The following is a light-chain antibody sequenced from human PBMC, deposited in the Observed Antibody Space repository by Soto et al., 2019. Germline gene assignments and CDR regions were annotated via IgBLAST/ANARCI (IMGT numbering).Light chain of an antibody. CDR2: DAS. Sequence: EVELTQSPAILSLSPGETATLSCRASQSVDKFLAWYQQRPGQPPRLLIFDASNRATGVPVRFSGSGSGTDFTLTISGLEPEDFAVYYCQHFGDSLWTFGQGTKVDIK. J-gene: IGKJ1*01. V-gene: IGKV3-11*01. CDR1: QSVDKF. CDR3: QHFGDSLWT.